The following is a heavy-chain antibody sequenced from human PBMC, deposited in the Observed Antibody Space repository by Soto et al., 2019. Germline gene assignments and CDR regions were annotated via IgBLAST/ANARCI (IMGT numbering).Heavy chain of an antibody. CDR2: IYYSGST. V-gene: IGHV4-59*01. Sequence: QVQLQESGPGLVKPSETLYLSCTVSGGSISSYYWSWIRQPPGKGLEWIGYIYYSGSTNYNPSLKSRVTISVDTSKNQFSLKLSSVTAADTAVYYCARVWGGAFDIWGQWTMVTVSS. CDR1: GGSISSYY. D-gene: IGHD3-10*01. CDR3: ARVWGGAFDI. J-gene: IGHJ3*02.